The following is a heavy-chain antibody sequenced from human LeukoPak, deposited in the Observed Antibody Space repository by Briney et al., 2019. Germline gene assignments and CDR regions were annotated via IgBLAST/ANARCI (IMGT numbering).Heavy chain of an antibody. Sequence: SETLSLTCTVSGGSISRGSYYWSWIRQPAGKGLEWIGRIYTSGSTNYNPSLKSRVTISVDTSKNQFSLKLSSVTAADTAVYYCARGDYGGNYDYWGQGTLVTVSS. J-gene: IGHJ4*02. CDR3: ARGDYGGNYDY. V-gene: IGHV4-61*02. CDR2: IYTSGST. D-gene: IGHD4-23*01. CDR1: GGSISRGSYY.